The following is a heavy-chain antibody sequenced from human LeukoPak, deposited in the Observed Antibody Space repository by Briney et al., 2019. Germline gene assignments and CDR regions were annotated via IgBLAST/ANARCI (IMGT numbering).Heavy chain of an antibody. CDR1: GGSISSSSYY. Sequence: SETLSLTCTVSGGSISSSSYYWGWIRQPPGKGLEGIRCLYYSGSTYYNTFLKSRVTISVDTSKNQFSLKLSSVTAADTAVYYCARLRGVVVPIGVDYWGQGTLVTVSS. D-gene: IGHD2-21*01. CDR2: LYYSGST. CDR3: ARLRGVVVPIGVDY. J-gene: IGHJ4*02. V-gene: IGHV4-39*01.